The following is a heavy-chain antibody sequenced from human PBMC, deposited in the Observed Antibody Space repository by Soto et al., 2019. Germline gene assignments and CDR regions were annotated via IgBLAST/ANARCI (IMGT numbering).Heavy chain of an antibody. CDR2: IYHSGST. V-gene: IGHV4-30-2*01. CDR1: GGSISSGGYS. Sequence: QLQLQESGSGLVKPSQTLSLTCAVSGGSISSGGYSWSWIRQPPGKGLEWIGYIYHSGSTYYNPFLKSRCTTSADRSKNQIPLKLRSVPAADTAVYYCASAGGLGAVAADYWGQGTLVTVSS. D-gene: IGHD6-19*01. CDR3: ASAGGLGAVAADY. J-gene: IGHJ4*02.